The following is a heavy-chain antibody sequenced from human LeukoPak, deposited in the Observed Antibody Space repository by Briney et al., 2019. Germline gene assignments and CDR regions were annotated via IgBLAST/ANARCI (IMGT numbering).Heavy chain of an antibody. CDR1: GYSISSGYY. J-gene: IGHJ6*03. D-gene: IGHD4-23*01. CDR2: IYHSGST. Sequence: SETLSLTCTVSGYSISSGYYWGWIRQPPGKGLEWIGSIYHSGSTYYNPSLKSRVTISVDTSKNQFSLKLSSVTAADTAVYYCATVGTGSGYYMDVWGKGTTVTVSS. V-gene: IGHV4-38-2*02. CDR3: ATVGTGSGYYMDV.